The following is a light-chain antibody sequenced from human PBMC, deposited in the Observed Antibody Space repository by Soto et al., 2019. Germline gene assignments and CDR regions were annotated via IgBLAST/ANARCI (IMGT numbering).Light chain of an antibody. CDR3: QQYGSAQVT. V-gene: IGKV3-20*01. Sequence: EIVVTQSPGTVSLSPGERATLSCRASQSVSSSYLAWYQQKPGQAPRLLIYGASSRATGIPDRFSGSGSGTDFTLTISRVEPEDFAVYYCQQYGSAQVTFGGGTKVDIK. J-gene: IGKJ4*01. CDR1: QSVSSSY. CDR2: GAS.